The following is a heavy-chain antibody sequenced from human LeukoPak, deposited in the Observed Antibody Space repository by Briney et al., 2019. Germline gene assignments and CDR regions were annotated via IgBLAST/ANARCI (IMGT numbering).Heavy chain of an antibody. J-gene: IGHJ4*02. CDR1: GYSISSGYY. D-gene: IGHD5-18*01. Sequence: SETLSLTCTVSGYSISSGYYWGWIRQPPGKGLEWIGSIYHSGFTFYNPSLKSRVTISVDTSKNQFSLKLNSVTAADTAVYYCAGGSGEIQLWFNWGQGTLITVSS. CDR2: IYHSGFT. V-gene: IGHV4-38-2*02. CDR3: AGGSGEIQLWFN.